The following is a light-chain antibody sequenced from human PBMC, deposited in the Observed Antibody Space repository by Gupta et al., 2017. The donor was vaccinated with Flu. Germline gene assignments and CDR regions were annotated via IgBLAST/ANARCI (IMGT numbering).Light chain of an antibody. CDR3: SQSLTFRT. CDR2: EVS. CDR1: QSLMHSDAMTY. J-gene: IGKJ1*01. Sequence: DIVMTQTPLSLSVTPGQAASISCSSSQSLMHSDAMTYFFWYVQKPGQPPQLMIYEVSKRFSGVTVRFSGRGEGTDFTLKSSRGEDEDVGSCYCSQSLTFRTFGQGTKVEVK. V-gene: IGKV2D-29*01.